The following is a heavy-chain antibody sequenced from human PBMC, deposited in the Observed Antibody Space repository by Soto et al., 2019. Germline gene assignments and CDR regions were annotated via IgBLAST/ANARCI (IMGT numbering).Heavy chain of an antibody. CDR2: ISSSSSYI. Sequence: GGSLRLSCAASGFTFSSYSMNWVRQAPGKGLEWVSSISSSSSYIYYADSVKGRFTISRDNAKNSLYLQMNSLRAEDTAVYYCARETRIAAAAQDYWGQGTLVTRLL. CDR3: ARETRIAAAAQDY. J-gene: IGHJ4*02. D-gene: IGHD6-13*01. CDR1: GFTFSSYS. V-gene: IGHV3-21*01.